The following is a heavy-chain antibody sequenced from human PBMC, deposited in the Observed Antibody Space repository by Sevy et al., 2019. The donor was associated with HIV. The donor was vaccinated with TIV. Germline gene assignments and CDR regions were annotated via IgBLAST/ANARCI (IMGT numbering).Heavy chain of an antibody. V-gene: IGHV4-61*01. D-gene: IGHD3-16*01. Sequence: SDTLSLTCTVSGDSVSSGNYYWSWIRQPPGKGLEWIGYHFYSGSTTYNPSLKSRVTISVDRSKNQFSLKLSPVTAADTAVYYCAGAAPAYYYAMGVWGQGTTVTISS. CDR2: HFYSGST. CDR3: AGAAPAYYYAMGV. CDR1: GDSVSSGNYY. J-gene: IGHJ6*02.